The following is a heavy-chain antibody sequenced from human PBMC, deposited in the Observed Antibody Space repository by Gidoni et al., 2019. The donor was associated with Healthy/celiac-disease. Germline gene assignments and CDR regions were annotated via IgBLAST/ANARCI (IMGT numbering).Heavy chain of an antibody. Sequence: QVQLVQSGAEVKKPGASVKVSCKASGYTFTSYYMHWVRQAPGQGLEWMGIINPSGGSTSYAKKFQGRVTMTRDTSTSTVYMELSSLRSEDTAVYYCAISSGWYNWFDPWGQGTLVTVSS. J-gene: IGHJ5*02. V-gene: IGHV1-46*01. CDR1: GYTFTSYY. D-gene: IGHD6-19*01. CDR3: AISSGWYNWFDP. CDR2: INPSGGST.